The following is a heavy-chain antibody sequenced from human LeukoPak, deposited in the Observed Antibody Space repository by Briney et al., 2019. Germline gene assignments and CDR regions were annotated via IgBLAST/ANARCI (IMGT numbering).Heavy chain of an antibody. CDR3: VRDRGTYRPIDY. J-gene: IGHJ4*02. V-gene: IGHV3-21*04. D-gene: IGHD1-26*01. CDR2: ISSTSAYI. CDR1: GFALRSYT. Sequence: GGSLRLSCAASGFALRSYTVTWVRQAPGKGLEWVSSISSTSAYIYYAESVKGRFTISRDNAQNSLYLQMNSLRAEDTAIYYCVRDRGTYRPIDYWGQGTLVTVSS.